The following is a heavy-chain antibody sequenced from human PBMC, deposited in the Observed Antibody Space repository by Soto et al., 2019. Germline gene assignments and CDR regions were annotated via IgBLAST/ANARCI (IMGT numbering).Heavy chain of an antibody. CDR3: ASTLKLSLGEIDY. CDR2: IFYSGST. D-gene: IGHD2-15*01. Sequence: SETLSLTCTVSGGSIRSASYHWSWIRQHPGKGLEWIGYIFYSGSTYYNPSLKSRVTISVDTSKNQFSLKLSSVTAADTAVYYCASTLKLSLGEIDYWGQGSLVTVSS. CDR1: GGSIRSASYH. J-gene: IGHJ4*02. V-gene: IGHV4-31*03.